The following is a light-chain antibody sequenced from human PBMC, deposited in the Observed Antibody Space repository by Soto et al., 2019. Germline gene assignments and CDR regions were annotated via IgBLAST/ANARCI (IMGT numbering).Light chain of an antibody. CDR2: DAA. CDR1: QDINNY. J-gene: IGKJ4*01. CDR3: QQYDNLPLT. V-gene: IGKV1-33*01. Sequence: DIQMTQSPSSLAASVGDRVTITCQASQDINNYLSWYQQRPEEAPRLLIFDAANLEKGVPSRFSESGSGTDLTFTINSLQPADIATYFCQQYDNLPLTFGGGTKVELK.